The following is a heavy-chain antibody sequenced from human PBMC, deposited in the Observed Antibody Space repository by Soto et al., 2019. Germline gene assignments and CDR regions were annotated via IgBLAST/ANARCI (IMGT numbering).Heavy chain of an antibody. D-gene: IGHD4-17*01. V-gene: IGHV1-69*13. CDR1: GGTFSSYA. J-gene: IGHJ3*02. Sequence: SVKVSCKASGGTFSSYAISWVRQAPGQGLEWMGGIIPIFGTANYAQKFQGRVTITADESTSTAYMELSSLRSEDTAVYYCARNSDYPLGLYAFDIWGQGTMVTVSS. CDR2: IIPIFGTA. CDR3: ARNSDYPLGLYAFDI.